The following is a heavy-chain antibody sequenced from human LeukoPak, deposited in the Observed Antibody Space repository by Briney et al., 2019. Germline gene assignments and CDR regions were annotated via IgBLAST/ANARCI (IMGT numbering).Heavy chain of an antibody. J-gene: IGHJ4*02. Sequence: SETLSLTCTVSGDSISSYYWSWIRQPPGKGLEWIGYIYYSGSTNYNPSLKSRVTISVDTSKNQFSLKLSSVTAADTAVYYCARTMYSGSYYGCFDYWGQGTLVTVSS. V-gene: IGHV4-59*01. CDR1: GDSISSYY. CDR3: ARTMYSGSYYGCFDY. CDR2: IYYSGST. D-gene: IGHD1-26*01.